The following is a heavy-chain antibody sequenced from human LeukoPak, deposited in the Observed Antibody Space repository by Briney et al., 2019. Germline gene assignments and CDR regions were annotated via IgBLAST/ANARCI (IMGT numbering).Heavy chain of an antibody. D-gene: IGHD3-22*01. V-gene: IGHV1-69*01. CDR3: ARDRAIGDYYDSSGPLGWFDP. CDR2: IIPIFGTA. J-gene: IGHJ5*02. CDR1: GGTFSSYA. Sequence: SVKVSCKASGGTFSSYAISWVRQAPGQGLERMGGIIPIFGTANYAQKFQGRVTITADESTSTAYMELSSLRSEDTAVYYCARDRAIGDYYDSSGPLGWFDPWGQGTLVTVSS.